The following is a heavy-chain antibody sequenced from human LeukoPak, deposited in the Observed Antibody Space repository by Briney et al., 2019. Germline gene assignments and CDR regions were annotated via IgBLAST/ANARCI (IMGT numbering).Heavy chain of an antibody. CDR2: ISRSGITI. D-gene: IGHD5-18*01. V-gene: IGHV3-48*03. Sequence: GGSLRLSCAASGFTFSSYEMNWVRQAPGKGLDWVSYISRSGITIYYADSVKGRFTISRDNAKNSLYLQMNSLRAEDTAVYYCAKIYSYGSRSFDYWGQGTLVTVSS. CDR3: AKIYSYGSRSFDY. CDR1: GFTFSSYE. J-gene: IGHJ4*02.